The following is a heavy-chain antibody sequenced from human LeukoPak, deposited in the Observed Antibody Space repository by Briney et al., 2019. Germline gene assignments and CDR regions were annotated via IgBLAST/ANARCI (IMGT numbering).Heavy chain of an antibody. V-gene: IGHV1-2*02. CDR3: ARVPRRGCSGGSCYRYYFDY. CDR2: INPNSGGT. Sequence: ASVKVSCKASGYTFTGYYMHWVRQAPGQGLEWMGWINPNSGGTNYAQKFQGRVTMTRDTSISTAYMALSRLRSDDTAVYYCARVPRRGCSGGSCYRYYFDYWGQGTLVTVSS. J-gene: IGHJ4*02. D-gene: IGHD2-15*01. CDR1: GYTFTGYY.